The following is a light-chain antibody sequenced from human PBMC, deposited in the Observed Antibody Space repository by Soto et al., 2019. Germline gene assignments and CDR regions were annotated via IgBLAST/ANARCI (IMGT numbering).Light chain of an antibody. CDR3: QQYNNWPPWT. Sequence: EIVMTQSPATLSVSPGERATLSCRASQSVSSNLAWYQQKPVQAPRLLIYIASTRSTGIPGRFSGSVSGREFNLTISSLQCEDFAVYYCQQYNNWPPWTFGLGIKVEIK. V-gene: IGKV3-15*01. J-gene: IGKJ1*01. CDR1: QSVSSN. CDR2: IAS.